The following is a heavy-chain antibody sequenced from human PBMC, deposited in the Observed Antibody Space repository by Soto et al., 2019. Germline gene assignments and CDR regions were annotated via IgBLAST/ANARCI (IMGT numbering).Heavy chain of an antibody. D-gene: IGHD2-8*01. CDR1: GGSISSTTYY. V-gene: IGHV4-39*01. CDR3: ARHPTTAELMVYATHYFDH. CDR2: IYYTGST. Sequence: QLQLQESGPGLVKPSETLSLTCTVSGGSISSTTYYWGWIRQPPGKGLEWIGSIYYTGSTHYNPAVKSRVTICVDTSKNQFSRKSSSVTAADTAVYDCARHPTTAELMVYATHYFDHWGQGTLVTVSS. J-gene: IGHJ4*02.